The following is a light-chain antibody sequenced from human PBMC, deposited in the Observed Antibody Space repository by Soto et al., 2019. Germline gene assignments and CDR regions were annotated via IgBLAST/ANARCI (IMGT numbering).Light chain of an antibody. Sequence: QTVVTQEPSFSVSPGGTVTLTCDLSSGSVSTNDYPSWYQQTPGQAPRTLIYRTNTRSSGVPDRFSGSILGNKAALTITGAQADDEYDYYCVLYMGSVPVFGGGTKMTVL. J-gene: IGLJ2*01. CDR2: RTN. CDR1: SGSVSTNDY. V-gene: IGLV8-61*01. CDR3: VLYMGSVPV.